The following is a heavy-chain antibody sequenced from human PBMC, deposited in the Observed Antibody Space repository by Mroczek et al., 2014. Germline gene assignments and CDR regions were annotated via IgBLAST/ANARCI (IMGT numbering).Heavy chain of an antibody. CDR3: ARGKDYGGKLYYFDY. Sequence: QVQLQESGPGLVKPSQTLSLTCTVSGGSISSGSYYWSWIRQPAGKGLEWIGRIYTSGSTNYNPSLKSRVTISVDTSKNQFSLKLSSVTAADTAVYYCARGKDYGGKLYYFDYWGQGTLVTVSS. D-gene: IGHD4-23*01. J-gene: IGHJ4*02. CDR1: GGSISSGSYY. CDR2: IYTSGST. V-gene: IGHV4-61*02.